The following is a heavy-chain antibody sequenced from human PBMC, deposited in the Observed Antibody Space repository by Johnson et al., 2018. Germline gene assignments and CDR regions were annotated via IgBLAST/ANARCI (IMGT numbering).Heavy chain of an antibody. CDR3: TRDVRLYGRFDS. V-gene: IGHV3-21*01. CDR1: GFTFRSYS. CDR2: ISSTSEFI. D-gene: IGHD1-26*01. J-gene: IGHJ4*02. Sequence: EVQLVESGGGLVKPGGSLRLSCTASGFTFRSYSLDWVRQAPGKGLEWVSTISSTSEFIYYADSVKGRFIISRDNAKNSLSLQMNSLRAEDTAFYYFTRDVRLYGRFDSWGRGTLVTVSS.